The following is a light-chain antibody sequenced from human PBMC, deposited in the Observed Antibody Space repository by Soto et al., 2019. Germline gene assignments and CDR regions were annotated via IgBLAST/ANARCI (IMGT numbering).Light chain of an antibody. CDR1: QSVSSY. CDR3: QQSSNWLT. J-gene: IGKJ4*01. V-gene: IGKV3-11*01. CDR2: DAS. Sequence: EIVLTQSPATLSLSPGERATLSYRASQSVSSYLAWYQQKPGQAPRLLIYDASSRATGIPVRFSGSGAGPDFTLTLSSQGAEDFAVYYCQQSSNWLTFGGGTKVEIK.